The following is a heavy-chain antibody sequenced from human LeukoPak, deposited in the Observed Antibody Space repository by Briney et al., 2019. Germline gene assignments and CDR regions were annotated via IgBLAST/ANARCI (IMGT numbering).Heavy chain of an antibody. V-gene: IGHV3-7*03. CDR3: VRDKLTGASRLDY. J-gene: IGHJ4*02. Sequence: GGSLRLSCAASGFTFSSYGMHWVRQAPGKELEWVANIKQDGSEIYYVDSVKGRFTISRDNAKNSLYLQMNSLRAEDTAVYYCVRDKLTGASRLDYWGQGTLLTVSS. D-gene: IGHD7-27*01. CDR1: GFTFSSYG. CDR2: IKQDGSEI.